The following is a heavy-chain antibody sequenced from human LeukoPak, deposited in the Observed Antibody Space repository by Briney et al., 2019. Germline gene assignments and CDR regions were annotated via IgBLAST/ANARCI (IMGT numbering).Heavy chain of an antibody. V-gene: IGHV4-59*01. J-gene: IGHJ3*02. Sequence: PSETLSLTCTVSGGSISSYYWSWIRQPPGKGLEWIGYIYYSGSTNYNPSLKSRVTISVDTSKNQFPLKLSSVTAADTAVYYCARGAHDYKIEGAFDIWGQGTMVTVSS. CDR2: IYYSGST. D-gene: IGHD4-11*01. CDR3: ARGAHDYKIEGAFDI. CDR1: GGSISSYY.